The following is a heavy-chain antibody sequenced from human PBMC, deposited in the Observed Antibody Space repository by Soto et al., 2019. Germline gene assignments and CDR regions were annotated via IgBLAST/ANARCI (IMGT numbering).Heavy chain of an antibody. CDR2: IYYSGST. J-gene: IGHJ5*02. CDR1: GGSISSYY. D-gene: IGHD2-2*01. Sequence: SETLSLTCTVSGGSISSYYGSWIRQRPGKGLEWIGYIYYSGSTNYNPSLKSRVTISVDTSKNQFSLKLSSVTAADTAVYYCARVGRYCSSTSCWYNWFDPWGQATLVTVSS. CDR3: ARVGRYCSSTSCWYNWFDP. V-gene: IGHV4-59*01.